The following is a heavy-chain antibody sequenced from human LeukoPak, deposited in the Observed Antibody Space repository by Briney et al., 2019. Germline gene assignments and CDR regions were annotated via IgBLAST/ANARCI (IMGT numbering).Heavy chain of an antibody. CDR2: ISYDGSNK. V-gene: IGHV3-30*03. CDR3: AIMHGYYDGSGYWVQ. CDR1: GFTFSSYG. D-gene: IGHD3-22*01. J-gene: IGHJ4*02. Sequence: GGSLRLSCAASGFTFSSYGMHWVRQAPGKGLEWVAVISYDGSNKYYADSVKGRFTISRDNSRNTLYKQMNSLRDEDTALYYCAIMHGYYDGSGYWVQWGQGTLVTVSS.